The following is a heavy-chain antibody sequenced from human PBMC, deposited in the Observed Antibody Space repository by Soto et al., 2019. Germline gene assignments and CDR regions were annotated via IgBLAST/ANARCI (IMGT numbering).Heavy chain of an antibody. CDR1: GYTFTSYG. J-gene: IGHJ6*03. Sequence: QVPLVQSGAEVKKPGASVKVSCKASGYTFTSYGISWVRQAPGQGLEWMGWISAYNGNTNYAQKLQGRVTMTTDTSTSTAYMELRSLRSDDTAVYYCARDSEDIVVVPAASYYYYYMDVWGKGTTVTVSS. D-gene: IGHD2-2*01. V-gene: IGHV1-18*01. CDR2: ISAYNGNT. CDR3: ARDSEDIVVVPAASYYYYYMDV.